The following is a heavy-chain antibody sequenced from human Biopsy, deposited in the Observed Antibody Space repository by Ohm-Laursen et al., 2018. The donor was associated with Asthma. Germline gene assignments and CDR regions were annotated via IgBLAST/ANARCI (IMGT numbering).Heavy chain of an antibody. CDR1: GFTFDDYA. CDR2: ISWNSGSI. V-gene: IGHV3-9*01. CDR3: AKGEWELLEANFDF. J-gene: IGHJ4*02. D-gene: IGHD1-26*01. Sequence: SLRLSCSASGFTFDDYAMHWVRQAPGKGLEWVSGISWNSGSIGYADSVKGRFTISRDNAKNSLYPQMNSLRAEDTALYYCAKGEWELLEANFDFWGQGTLVTVSS.